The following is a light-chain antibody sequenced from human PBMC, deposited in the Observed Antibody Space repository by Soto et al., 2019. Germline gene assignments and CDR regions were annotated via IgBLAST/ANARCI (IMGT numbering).Light chain of an antibody. Sequence: DIQMTQSPSTLSASVGDGVTISCRASQRISTWLAWYQQKPGKAPKPLISDASSLETGVPSRFSGSGSGTEFTLTINSLQPDDFATYYCQQYNSYSTFGQGTKVDI. J-gene: IGKJ1*01. CDR2: DAS. CDR3: QQYNSYST. CDR1: QRISTW. V-gene: IGKV1-5*01.